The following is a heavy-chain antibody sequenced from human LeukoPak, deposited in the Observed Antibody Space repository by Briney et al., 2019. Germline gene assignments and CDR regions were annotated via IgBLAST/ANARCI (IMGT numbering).Heavy chain of an antibody. V-gene: IGHV3-21*01. CDR3: GRAFPPLRTSSAGDL. CDR1: GFTFSDYD. J-gene: IGHJ4*02. CDR2: ISGLSSHI. Sequence: PGGSLRLSCSASGFTFSDYDMNWVRQAPGKGLEWVSSISGLSSHIYYGDSVKGRFSISRDNAKNSLYLQMNSLGAEDTAIYYCGRAFPPLRTSSAGDLWGQGALVTVSS. D-gene: IGHD3-16*01.